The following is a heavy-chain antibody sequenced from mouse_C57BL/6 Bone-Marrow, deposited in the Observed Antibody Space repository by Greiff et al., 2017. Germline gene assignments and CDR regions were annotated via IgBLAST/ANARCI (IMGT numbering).Heavy chain of an antibody. CDR1: GFSLTSYG. D-gene: IGHD4-1*01. V-gene: IGHV2-5*01. CDR3: AKKGWDVRGKYFDV. CDR2: IWRGGST. J-gene: IGHJ1*03. Sequence: QVQLQQSGPGLVQPSQSLSITCTVSGFSLTSYGVHWVRQSPGKGLEWLGVIWRGGSTDYNAAFMSRLSITKDNSKSQVFFKMNSLQADDTAIYYCAKKGWDVRGKYFDVWGTGTTVTVSS.